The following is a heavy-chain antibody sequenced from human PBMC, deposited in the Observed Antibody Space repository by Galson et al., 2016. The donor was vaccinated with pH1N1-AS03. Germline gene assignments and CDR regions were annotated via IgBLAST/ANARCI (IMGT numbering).Heavy chain of an antibody. CDR3: STGLLWFDFFEF. CDR1: GFGSTNAW. CDR2: IKSKTHGGTT. Sequence: SLRLSCAASGFGSTNAWMNWVRQVPGKGLEWVGRIKSKTHGGTTVYAAPVKGRFTISRDDSKNMVYLQMNSLKTEDTAVYYCSTGLLWFDFFEFWGPGTLVTVSS. V-gene: IGHV3-15*01. J-gene: IGHJ4*02. D-gene: IGHD2-21*02.